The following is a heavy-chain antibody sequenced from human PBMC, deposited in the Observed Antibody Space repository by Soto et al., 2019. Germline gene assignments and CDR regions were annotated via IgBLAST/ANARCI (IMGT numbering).Heavy chain of an antibody. J-gene: IGHJ6*02. Sequence: GWSLRLSCSASVFTFSSYSMNWFRQAPGKGLEWVSSISSSSSYIYYADSVKGRFTISRDNAKNSLYLQMNSLRAEDTAVYYCARARYYYDSSGYQRYYYGMDVWGQGTTVTVSS. D-gene: IGHD3-22*01. CDR3: ARARYYYDSSGYQRYYYGMDV. CDR2: ISSSSSYI. CDR1: VFTFSSYS. V-gene: IGHV3-21*01.